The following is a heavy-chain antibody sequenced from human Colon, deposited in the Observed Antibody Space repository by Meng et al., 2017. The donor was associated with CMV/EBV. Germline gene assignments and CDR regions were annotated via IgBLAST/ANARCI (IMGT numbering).Heavy chain of an antibody. J-gene: IGHJ4*02. V-gene: IGHV3-53*01. CDR3: AKDARTSLEWILTHYIDF. D-gene: IGHD3-3*01. Sequence: GGSLRLSCAASRFTVSTYYVSWVRRAPGKGLEWVAVTYSSGATYYADSVRDRFTISRDNSEHTVYLQLNSLRGEDTAVYYCAKDARTSLEWILTHYIDFWGQGTLVTVSS. CDR1: RFTVSTYY. CDR2: TYSSGAT.